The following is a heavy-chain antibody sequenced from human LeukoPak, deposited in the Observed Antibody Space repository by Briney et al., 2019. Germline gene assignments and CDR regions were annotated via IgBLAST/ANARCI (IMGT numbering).Heavy chain of an antibody. CDR1: GYSFTGYY. D-gene: IGHD1-26*01. CDR2: INPNNGGT. V-gene: IGHV1-2*02. Sequence: GSSVKVSCKASGYSFTGYYIHWVQQAPGQGRDWMGWINPNNGGTNYQGRVTMTRDPSITTAYMELSSLRSDHTAVYYCARGRRWELRPLGWTGYNYYGLDVWGQGTTVTVSS. J-gene: IGHJ6*02. CDR3: ARGRRWELRPLGWTGYNYYGLDV.